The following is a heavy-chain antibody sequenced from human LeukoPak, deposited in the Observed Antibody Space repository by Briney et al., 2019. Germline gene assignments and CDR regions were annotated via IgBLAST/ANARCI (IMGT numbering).Heavy chain of an antibody. J-gene: IGHJ6*02. CDR3: ARGTDIVVVVAAAENYYYGMDV. V-gene: IGHV3-23*01. CDR2: ISGSGGST. D-gene: IGHD2-15*01. CDR1: GFTFSSYA. Sequence: GGSLRLSCAASGFTFSSYAMSWVRQAPGKGLEWVSAISGSGGSTYYADSVKGRFTISRDNAKNSLYLQMNSLRAEDTAVYYCARGTDIVVVVAAAENYYYGMDVWGQGTTVTVSS.